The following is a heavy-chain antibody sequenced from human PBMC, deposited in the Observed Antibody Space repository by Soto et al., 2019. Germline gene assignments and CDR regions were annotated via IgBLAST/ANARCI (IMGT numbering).Heavy chain of an antibody. CDR3: ARDIAARGGYYYYMDV. CDR1: GFTFSSYW. V-gene: IGHV3-74*01. J-gene: IGHJ6*03. Sequence: GGSLRLSCAASGFTFSSYWMHWVRQAPGKGLVWVSRINSDGSSTSYADSVKGRFTISRDGAKNTLYLQMNSLRAEDTAVYYCARDIAARGGYYYYMDVWGKGTTVTVSS. CDR2: INSDGSST. D-gene: IGHD6-6*01.